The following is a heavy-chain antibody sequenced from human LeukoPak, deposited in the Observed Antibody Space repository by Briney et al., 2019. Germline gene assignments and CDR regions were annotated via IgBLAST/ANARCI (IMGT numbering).Heavy chain of an antibody. CDR1: GFTFSDYY. CDR3: ARDRLDSSGYYYGGYYFDY. CDR2: ISSSGSTI. Sequence: GGSLRLSCAASGFTFSDYYMSWIRQAPGKGLEWVSYISSSGSTIYYADSVKGRFTISRDNSKNTLYLQMNSLRAEDTAVYYCARDRLDSSGYYYGGYYFDYWGQGTLVTVSS. V-gene: IGHV3-11*04. J-gene: IGHJ4*02. D-gene: IGHD3-22*01.